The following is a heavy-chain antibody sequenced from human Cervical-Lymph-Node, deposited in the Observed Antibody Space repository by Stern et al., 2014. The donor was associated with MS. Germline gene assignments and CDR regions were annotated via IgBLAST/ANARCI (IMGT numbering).Heavy chain of an antibody. CDR2: IYWDDDK. D-gene: IGHD3-22*01. V-gene: IGHV2-5*02. CDR1: GFSLSTSGVG. CDR3: ARNRNYYDRSDLFDY. Sequence: QVTLRESGPTLVKPTQTLTLTCTFSGFSLSTSGVGVGWIRQPPGKALEWLALIYWDDDKRYSPSLKSRLTITKDTSKNQVVLTMTNMDPVDTATYYCARNRNYYDRSDLFDYWGQGTLVTVSS. J-gene: IGHJ4*02.